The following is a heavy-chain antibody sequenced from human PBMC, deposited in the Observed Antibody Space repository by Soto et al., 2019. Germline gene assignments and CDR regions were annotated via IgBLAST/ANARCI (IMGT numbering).Heavy chain of an antibody. CDR2: ISDGNGDST. CDR3: AKGGGGDHGY. D-gene: IGHD2-21*02. CDR1: GFTFSSSA. J-gene: IGHJ4*02. Sequence: EVQLLDSGGALVQPGGSLRLSCTASGFTFSSSAMSWVRQSPGKGLEWVSAISDGNGDSTYYAGSVKGRFTISRDNTKNAVYLEMNDLGAGDTAVYFCAKGGGGDHGYWGQGTLVTVSS. V-gene: IGHV3-23*01.